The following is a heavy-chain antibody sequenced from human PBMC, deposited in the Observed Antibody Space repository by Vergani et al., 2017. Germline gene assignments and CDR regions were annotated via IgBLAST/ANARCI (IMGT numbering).Heavy chain of an antibody. CDR1: GGSISSYY. J-gene: IGHJ4*02. CDR3: ARGRPYCSGGSCYYYFDY. D-gene: IGHD2-15*01. V-gene: IGHV4-59*01. Sequence: QVQLQESGPGLVKPSETLSLTCTVSGGSISSYYWSWIRQPPGKGLEWIGYIYYSGSTNYNSSLKSRVTISVETSKNQFSLKLRSMTAADTAVYYCARGRPYCSGGSCYYYFDYWGQGTLVTVSS. CDR2: IYYSGST.